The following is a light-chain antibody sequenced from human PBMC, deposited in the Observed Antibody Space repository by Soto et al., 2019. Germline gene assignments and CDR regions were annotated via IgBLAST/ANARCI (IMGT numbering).Light chain of an antibody. J-gene: IGKJ2*01. V-gene: IGKV1-5*01. CDR2: DAS. CDR3: QQYNSYRYT. Sequence: DFQMTQSPPTLSASVGDSVTITCRASQSINNWLAWYQQKPGKAPKVLIYDASNLESGVPSRFSGSGSGTEFTLTISSLQPYDFATYYCQQYNSYRYTFGQGTKLEIK. CDR1: QSINNW.